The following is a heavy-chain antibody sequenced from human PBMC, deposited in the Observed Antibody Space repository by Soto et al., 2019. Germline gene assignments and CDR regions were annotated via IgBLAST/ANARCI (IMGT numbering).Heavy chain of an antibody. CDR1: GGSISSSSYY. CDR2: IYYSGST. V-gene: IGHV4-39*01. CDR3: ARLFLDDPYSSGWLDY. Sequence: SETLSLTCTVSGGSISSSSYYWGWIRQPPGKGLEWIGSIYYSGSTYYNPSLKSRVTISVDTSKNQFSLKLSSVTAADTAVYYCARLFLDDPYSSGWLDYWGQGTLVTVSS. J-gene: IGHJ4*02. D-gene: IGHD6-19*01.